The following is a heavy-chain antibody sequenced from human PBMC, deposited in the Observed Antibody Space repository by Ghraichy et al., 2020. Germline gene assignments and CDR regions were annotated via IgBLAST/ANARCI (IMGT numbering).Heavy chain of an antibody. V-gene: IGHV3-9*01. CDR3: AKDIRATDFHAMDV. D-gene: IGHD5-12*01. CDR1: GFTFDDFA. Sequence: GGSLRLSCVASGFTFDDFAIHWVRQTPGKGLEWVSGIGWNSVNIIYADSVRGRFTISRDNAKNSVYLQMNSLRVEDTALYYCAKDIRATDFHAMDVWGQGTTVTVSS. CDR2: IGWNSVNI. J-gene: IGHJ6*02.